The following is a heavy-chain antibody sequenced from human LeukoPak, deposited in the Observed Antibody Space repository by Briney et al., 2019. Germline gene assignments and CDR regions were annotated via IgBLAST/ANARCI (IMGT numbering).Heavy chain of an antibody. V-gene: IGHV3-66*01. J-gene: IGHJ3*02. CDR2: IYSGGST. CDR3: VRESGNAFDI. Sequence: PGGSLRLSCAASGFTVSSNYMSWVRQAPGKGLEWVSVIYSGGSTYYADSVKGRFTISRDNSENTLYLQMNSLRAEDTAVYYCVRESGNAFDIWGQGTMVTVSS. CDR1: GFTVSSNY.